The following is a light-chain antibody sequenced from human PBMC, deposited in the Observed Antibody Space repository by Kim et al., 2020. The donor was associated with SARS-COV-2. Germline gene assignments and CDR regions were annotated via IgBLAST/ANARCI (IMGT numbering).Light chain of an antibody. CDR1: NIGSKN. J-gene: IGLJ3*02. Sequence: SVALGQTARITCGGNNIGSKNVHWYQQKPGQAPVLVIYRDSNRPSGIPERFSGSNSGNTATLTISRAQAGDEADYYCQVWDSSLRVFGGGTQLTVL. CDR2: RDS. CDR3: QVWDSSLRV. V-gene: IGLV3-9*01.